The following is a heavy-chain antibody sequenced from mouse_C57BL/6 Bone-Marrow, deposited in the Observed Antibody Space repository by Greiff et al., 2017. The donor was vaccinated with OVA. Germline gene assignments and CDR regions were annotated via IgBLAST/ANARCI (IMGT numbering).Heavy chain of an antibody. Sequence: VQLQQPGAELVMPGASVKLSCKASGYTFTSYWMHWVKQRPGQGLEWIGEIDPSDSSTNYNQQFKGKSTLTVDKSSSTAYMQLSSLTSEDSAVYYCARDGIRIFDYWGQGTTLTVSS. J-gene: IGHJ2*01. CDR2: IDPSDSST. V-gene: IGHV1-69*01. D-gene: IGHD2-12*01. CDR3: ARDGIRIFDY. CDR1: GYTFTSYW.